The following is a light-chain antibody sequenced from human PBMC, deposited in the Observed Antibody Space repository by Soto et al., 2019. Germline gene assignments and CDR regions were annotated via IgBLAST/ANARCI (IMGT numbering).Light chain of an antibody. CDR2: DVS. J-gene: IGLJ2*01. V-gene: IGLV2-14*01. CDR1: SSDVGGYNY. CDR3: CSYTSGSTPVV. Sequence: QSALTQPASVSGSPGQSITISCTGTSSDVGGYNYVSWYQQHPGKVPKLMIYDVSNRPSGVSNRFSGSKSGNTASLTISGLQADDEADYYCCSYTSGSTPVVFGGGTKLTVL.